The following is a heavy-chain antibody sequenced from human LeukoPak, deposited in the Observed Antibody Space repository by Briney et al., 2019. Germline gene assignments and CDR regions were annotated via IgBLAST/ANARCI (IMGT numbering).Heavy chain of an antibody. CDR3: ARDRGGETLDY. J-gene: IGHJ4*02. D-gene: IGHD3-10*01. Sequence: PGGSLRLSCAASGFTFSSYDMSWVRQAPGKGLEWVSTISGSGGTTNFADSVKGRFTISRDNAKNSLYLQMNSLRAEDTAVYYCARDRGGETLDYWGQGTLVTVSS. CDR2: ISGSGGTT. V-gene: IGHV3-23*01. CDR1: GFTFSSYD.